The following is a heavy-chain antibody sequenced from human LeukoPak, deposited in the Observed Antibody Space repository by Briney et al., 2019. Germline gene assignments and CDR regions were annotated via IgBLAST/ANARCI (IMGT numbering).Heavy chain of an antibody. D-gene: IGHD3-9*01. J-gene: IGHJ6*03. Sequence: GGSLRLSCAASGFTFSSYWMSWVRQAPGKGLEWVANIKQDGSEKYYVDSVKGRFTISRDNAKNSLYLQMNSLRAEDTAVYYCAKGGYDILGYMDVWGKGTTVTVSS. CDR3: AKGGYDILGYMDV. CDR1: GFTFSSYW. CDR2: IKQDGSEK. V-gene: IGHV3-7*01.